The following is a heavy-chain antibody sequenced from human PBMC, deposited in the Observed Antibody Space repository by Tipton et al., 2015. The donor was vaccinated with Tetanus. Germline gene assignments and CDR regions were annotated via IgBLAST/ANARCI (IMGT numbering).Heavy chain of an antibody. Sequence: LRLSCTVSGDSISSGGPYWSWIRQFPGKGLEWMGYIHHTGSTYYNPSLKTRITLSVDTSKNQFSLKLSSVTAADTAVYYCGRAPVDDGAKGGNIDYWGQGTQVTVSS. CDR3: GRAPVDDGAKGGNIDY. CDR1: GDSISSGGPY. CDR2: IHHTGST. V-gene: IGHV4-31*03. J-gene: IGHJ4*01. D-gene: IGHD4-23*01.